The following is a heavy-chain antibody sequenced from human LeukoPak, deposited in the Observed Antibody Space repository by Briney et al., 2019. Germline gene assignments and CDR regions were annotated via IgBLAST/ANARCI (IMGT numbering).Heavy chain of an antibody. CDR1: GFTFSTYA. J-gene: IGHJ3*02. CDR2: ISASGGST. Sequence: GGSLRLSCAASGFTFSTYAMSWVRQAPGKGLEWVSGISASGGSTYYADSVKGRFTISRDNSKNTLYLQMNSLRAEDTAVYYCAKDSGYSYGSAYGMLDAFDIWGQGKMVTVSS. V-gene: IGHV3-23*01. CDR3: AKDSGYSYGSAYGMLDAFDI. D-gene: IGHD5-18*01.